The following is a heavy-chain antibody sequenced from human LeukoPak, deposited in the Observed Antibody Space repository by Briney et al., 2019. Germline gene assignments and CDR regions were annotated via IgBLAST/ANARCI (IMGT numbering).Heavy chain of an antibody. D-gene: IGHD3-9*01. CDR3: ARSDILTGYTSYFDY. CDR1: GGSIASSSYY. Sequence: PSETLSLTCTVSGGSIASSSYYWVWIRQPPGKGLEWIGSIYYSGSTYYNPSLKSRVTISVDTSKNQFSLKLSSVTAADTAVYYCARSDILTGYTSYFDYWGQGTLVTVSS. J-gene: IGHJ4*02. CDR2: IYYSGST. V-gene: IGHV4-39*07.